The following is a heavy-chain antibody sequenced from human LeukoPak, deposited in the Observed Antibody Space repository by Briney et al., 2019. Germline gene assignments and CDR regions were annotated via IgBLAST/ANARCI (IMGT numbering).Heavy chain of an antibody. V-gene: IGHV4-59*01. D-gene: IGHD4-11*01. CDR1: GGSISTYY. CDR2: IYHSGST. CDR3: ARAPWGLQVDY. J-gene: IGHJ4*02. Sequence: SETLSLTCTVSGGSISTYYWSWIRQPPGKGLEWIGYIYHSGSTNYNPSLKSRVTISVDTSKNQFPLKLSSVTAADTAVYYCARAPWGLQVDYWGQGTLVTVSS.